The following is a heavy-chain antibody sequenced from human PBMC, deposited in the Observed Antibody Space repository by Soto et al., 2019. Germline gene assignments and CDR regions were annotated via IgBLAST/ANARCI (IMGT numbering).Heavy chain of an antibody. CDR2: TYYRSEWLN. CDR3: ASQKGYYRDSSGPFDY. Sequence: SQTLSLTCAISGDGVSRNSAAWNWIRQSPSRGLEWLGRTYYRSEWLNDYADSVKSRITIKPDTSKNQFALELDSVTPEDTAVYYCASQKGYYRDSSGPFDYWGLGTLVTVSS. D-gene: IGHD3-22*01. CDR1: GDGVSRNSAA. V-gene: IGHV6-1*01. J-gene: IGHJ4*02.